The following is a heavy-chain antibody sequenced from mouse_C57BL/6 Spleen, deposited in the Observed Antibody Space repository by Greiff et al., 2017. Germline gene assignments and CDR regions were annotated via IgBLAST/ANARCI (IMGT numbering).Heavy chain of an antibody. J-gene: IGHJ2*01. V-gene: IGHV5-9-1*02. CDR1: GFTFSSYA. CDR3: TRGDGYYDY. D-gene: IGHD2-3*01. Sequence: EVKLQESGEGLVKPGGSLKLSCAASGFTFSSYAMSWVRQTPEKRLEWVAYISSGGDYIYYADTVKGRFTISRDNARNTLYLQMSSLKSEDTAMYYCTRGDGYYDYWGQGTTLTVSS. CDR2: ISSGGDYI.